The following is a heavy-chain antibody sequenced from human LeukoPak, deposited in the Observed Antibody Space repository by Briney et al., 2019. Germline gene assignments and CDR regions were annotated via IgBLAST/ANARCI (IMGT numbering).Heavy chain of an antibody. CDR2: IYYSGNT. CDR1: GGSVSSYY. J-gene: IGHJ4*02. Sequence: PSETLSLTCTVFGGSVSSYYWPWLRQPPGKGLEWIGYIYYSGNTNYNPSLKSRVTISVDTSENQFFLKLTSVTAADTAAYYCATGGERSRIIKYWGQGTLVTVSS. D-gene: IGHD3-16*01. CDR3: ATGGERSRIIKY. V-gene: IGHV4-59*02.